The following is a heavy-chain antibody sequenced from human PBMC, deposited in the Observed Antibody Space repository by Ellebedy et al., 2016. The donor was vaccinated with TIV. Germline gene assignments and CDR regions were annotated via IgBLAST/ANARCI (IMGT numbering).Heavy chain of an antibody. CDR3: AKDGSGWSPYYGIDV. J-gene: IGHJ6*02. Sequence: GGSLRLSCAASGFTFSTYDMHWVRQAPGKGLEWVAAISYDASRKTYADSMKGRFTISRDNSRDTLYLQINGLRAEDTAVYYCAKDGSGWSPYYGIDVWGQGTTVTVSS. D-gene: IGHD6-19*01. V-gene: IGHV3-30*18. CDR2: ISYDASRK. CDR1: GFTFSTYD.